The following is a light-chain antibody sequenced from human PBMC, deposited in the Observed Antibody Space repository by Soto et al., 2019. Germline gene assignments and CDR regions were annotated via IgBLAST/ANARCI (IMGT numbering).Light chain of an antibody. CDR2: DAS. J-gene: IGKJ5*01. CDR1: QDISNY. V-gene: IGKV1-33*01. CDR3: QQYSNLIT. Sequence: IQMTQSPSSLSASLGDRVTITCQASQDISNYLNWYQQKLGKAPKLLIYDASNLETGVPSRFSGSGSGTDFTFTISSLQPEDIATYYCQQYSNLITFGQGTRLEIK.